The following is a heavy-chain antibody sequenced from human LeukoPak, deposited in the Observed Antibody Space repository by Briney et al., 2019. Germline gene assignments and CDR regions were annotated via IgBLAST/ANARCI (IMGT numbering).Heavy chain of an antibody. CDR3: ARGSSSSSLDY. D-gene: IGHD2-2*01. Sequence: SETLSLTCAVYGGSFSGYYWSWIRQPPGKGLEWIGEINHSGSTNYNPSLKSRVTISVDTSKNQFSLKLSSVTAADTAVYYCARGSSSSSLDYWGQGTLVTVSS. J-gene: IGHJ4*02. CDR2: INHSGST. V-gene: IGHV4-34*01. CDR1: GGSFSGYY.